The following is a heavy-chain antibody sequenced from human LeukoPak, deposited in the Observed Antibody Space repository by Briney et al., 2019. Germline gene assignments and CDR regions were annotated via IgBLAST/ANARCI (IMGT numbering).Heavy chain of an antibody. CDR3: ARESLGALDC. Sequence: SQTLSLTCTVSGGSISSGDYYWSWIRQPPGKGLEWIGYIYYSGSTYYNPSLKSRVTISVDTSKNQFSLELSSVTAADTAAYYCARESLGALDCWGQGTLVTVSS. V-gene: IGHV4-30-4*01. J-gene: IGHJ4*02. CDR2: IYYSGST. D-gene: IGHD3-10*01. CDR1: GGSISSGDYY.